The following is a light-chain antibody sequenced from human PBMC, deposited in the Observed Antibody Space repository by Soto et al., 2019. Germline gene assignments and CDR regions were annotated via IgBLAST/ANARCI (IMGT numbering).Light chain of an antibody. CDR2: AAS. V-gene: IGKV3-15*01. CDR3: LQYNTWPRT. CDR1: QSVSTN. J-gene: IGKJ1*01. Sequence: EVVMTQSPAPLSVSPGERATLSCRASQSVSTNLAWYQQKPGQPPRLLIYAASTGATGIPARFSGSGSGTEFSVTIDSLQSEDFALYYCLQYNTWPRTFGQRTKVEIK.